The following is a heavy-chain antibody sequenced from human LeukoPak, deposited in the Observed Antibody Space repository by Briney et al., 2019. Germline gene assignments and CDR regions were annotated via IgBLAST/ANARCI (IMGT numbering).Heavy chain of an antibody. D-gene: IGHD4-11*01. Sequence: GESLKISCKGSGYSFTSYWIGWVRQMPGKGLEWMGIIYPGDSDTRYSPSFQGQVTISPEKSISTAYLQWSSHKASDTAMYYCARLEDYKFDSWGQGTLVTVSS. CDR1: GYSFTSYW. V-gene: IGHV5-51*01. CDR2: IYPGDSDT. CDR3: ARLEDYKFDS. J-gene: IGHJ4*02.